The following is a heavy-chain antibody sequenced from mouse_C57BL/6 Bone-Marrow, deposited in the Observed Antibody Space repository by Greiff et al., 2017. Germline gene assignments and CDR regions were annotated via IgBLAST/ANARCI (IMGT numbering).Heavy chain of an antibody. Sequence: QVQLKESGPGLVAPSQCLSITCTVSGFSLTSYGVDWVRQPPGKGLEWLGVICGGGSTNYNSALMSRLSISKDNSKSQVFLKMNSLQTDDTAMYYCAKHGGYPSYWYFDVWGTGTTVTVSS. J-gene: IGHJ1*03. CDR1: GFSLTSYG. CDR2: ICGGGST. D-gene: IGHD2-2*01. CDR3: AKHGGYPSYWYFDV. V-gene: IGHV2-9*01.